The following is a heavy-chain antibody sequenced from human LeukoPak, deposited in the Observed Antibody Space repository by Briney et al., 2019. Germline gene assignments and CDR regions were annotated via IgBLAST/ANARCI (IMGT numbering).Heavy chain of an antibody. J-gene: IGHJ4*02. CDR1: GFTFSSYW. CDR2: IKQDGSEK. V-gene: IGHV3-7*01. CDR3: ARDRTSGSLFDY. Sequence: GGSLRLSCPASGFTFSSYWMSWVRQAPGKGLEWVANIKQDGSEKYYVDSVKGRFTISRDNAKNSLYLQMNSLRAEDTAVYYCARDRTSGSLFDYWGQGTLVTVSS. D-gene: IGHD1-26*01.